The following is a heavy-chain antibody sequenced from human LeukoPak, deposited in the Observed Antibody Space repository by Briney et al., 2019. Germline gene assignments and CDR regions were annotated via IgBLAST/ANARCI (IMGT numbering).Heavy chain of an antibody. CDR1: GFTFSTYS. CDR2: IYPRGDST. D-gene: IGHD6-19*01. CDR3: AKDVVPDSGWDLDY. V-gene: IGHV3-23*01. J-gene: IGHJ4*02. Sequence: GGSLRLSCAASGFTFSTYSMTWVRHGPPKGLELVSSIYPRGDSTFYADSVKGRFTISRDNSKNKLYLQMSSLRTEDTAIYYCAKDVVPDSGWDLDYWGQGTLVTVSS.